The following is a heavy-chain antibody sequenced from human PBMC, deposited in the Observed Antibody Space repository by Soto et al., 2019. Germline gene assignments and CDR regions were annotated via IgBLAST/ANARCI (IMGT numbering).Heavy chain of an antibody. J-gene: IGHJ3*02. Sequence: GGSLRLSCAASGFTSSSYAMHWVRQAPGKGLEWVAVISYDGSNKYYADSVKGRFTISRDNSKNTLYLQMNSLRAEDTAVYYCARVLKMATIRGAFDTWGQGTMVTVSS. CDR3: ARVLKMATIRGAFDT. D-gene: IGHD5-12*01. CDR2: ISYDGSNK. CDR1: GFTSSSYA. V-gene: IGHV3-30-3*01.